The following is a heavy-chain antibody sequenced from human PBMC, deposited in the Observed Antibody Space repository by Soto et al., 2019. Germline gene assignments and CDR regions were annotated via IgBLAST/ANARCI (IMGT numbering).Heavy chain of an antibody. CDR1: GFTFSSYA. CDR3: AKVKHYDILTGPDAFDI. Sequence: GGSLRLSCAASGFTFSSYAMSWVRQAPGKGLEWVSAISGSGGSTYYADSVKGRFTISRDNSKNTLYLQMNSQRAEDTAVYYCAKVKHYDILTGPDAFDIWGQGTMVTVSS. D-gene: IGHD3-9*01. V-gene: IGHV3-23*01. J-gene: IGHJ3*02. CDR2: ISGSGGST.